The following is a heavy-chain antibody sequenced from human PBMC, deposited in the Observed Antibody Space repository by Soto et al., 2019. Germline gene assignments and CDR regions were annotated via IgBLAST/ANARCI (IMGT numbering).Heavy chain of an antibody. CDR2: IYWYDFQ. CDR1: GFSLTTTGLG. CDR3: AHRPDGSHYEY. J-gene: IGHJ4*02. Sequence: QITLKESGPTLVKPTQTLTLTCTFSGFSLTTTGLGVGWIRQPPGKTLEWLASIYWYDFQRYSPSLKSRLTITKDISRNQLVLTMTNMDPADTATYYCAHRPDGSHYEYWGQGILVTVSS. D-gene: IGHD6-25*01. V-gene: IGHV2-5*01.